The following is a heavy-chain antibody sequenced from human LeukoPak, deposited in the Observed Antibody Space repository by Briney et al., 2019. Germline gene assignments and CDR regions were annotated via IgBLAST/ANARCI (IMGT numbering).Heavy chain of an antibody. Sequence: PGGSLRLSCAASGFTFSSYSMNWVRQAPGKGLEWVSSISSSSSYIYYADSVKGRFTISRDNAKNSLYLQMNSLRAEDTALYYCAKSHGSGSYYPLDYWGQGTLVTVSS. V-gene: IGHV3-21*04. D-gene: IGHD3-10*01. CDR1: GFTFSSYS. CDR2: ISSSSSYI. J-gene: IGHJ4*02. CDR3: AKSHGSGSYYPLDY.